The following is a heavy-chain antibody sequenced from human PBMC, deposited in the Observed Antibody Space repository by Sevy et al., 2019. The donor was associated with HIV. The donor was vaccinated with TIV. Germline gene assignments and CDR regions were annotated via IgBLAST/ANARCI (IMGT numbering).Heavy chain of an antibody. CDR2: IKQDGSKN. Sequence: GGSLTLSCAASGFTFSGYWMSWVRQAPGKGLQWVANIKQDGSKNEFVDSVKGRFTISRDNPKNSLYLQMNSLRAEDTAVYYCAREGAGGFDYWGQGTLVTVSS. V-gene: IGHV3-7*01. J-gene: IGHJ4*02. CDR1: GFTFSGYW. CDR3: AREGAGGFDY. D-gene: IGHD2-15*01.